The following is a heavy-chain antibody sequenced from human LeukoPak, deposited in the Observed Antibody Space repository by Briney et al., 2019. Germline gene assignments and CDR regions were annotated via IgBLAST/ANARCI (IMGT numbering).Heavy chain of an antibody. Sequence: SETLSLTCTVSGGSIGSGSYSWRWIRQPAGKGLEWIGRVFISGSTNYNPSLKSRASISIDKSKNQFSLKLNSVTAADTAVYYCARNRGSDYGPSYWFSARWGRGTLITVSS. J-gene: IGHJ2*01. CDR2: VFISGST. D-gene: IGHD4-17*01. CDR3: ARNRGSDYGPSYWFSAR. V-gene: IGHV4-61*02. CDR1: GGSIGSGSYS.